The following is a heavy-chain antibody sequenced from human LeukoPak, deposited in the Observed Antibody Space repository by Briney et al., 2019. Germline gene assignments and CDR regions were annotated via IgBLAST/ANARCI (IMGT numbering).Heavy chain of an antibody. D-gene: IGHD4-23*01. CDR2: IIPILGIA. V-gene: IGHV1-69*04. CDR1: GGTFSSYA. Sequence: SVNVSCKASGGTFSSYAISWVRQAPGRGLEWMGRIIPILGIANYAQKFQGRVTITADKSTSTAYMELSSLRSEDTAVYYCARDGEDYGGSHFDYWGQGTLVTVSS. CDR3: ARDGEDYGGSHFDY. J-gene: IGHJ4*02.